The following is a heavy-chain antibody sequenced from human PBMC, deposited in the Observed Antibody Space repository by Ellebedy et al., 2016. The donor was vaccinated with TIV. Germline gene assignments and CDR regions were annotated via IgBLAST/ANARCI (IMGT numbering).Heavy chain of an antibody. V-gene: IGHV4-61*01. Sequence: SETLSLXXTVSGGSVSSGSYYWSWIRQPPGKGLEWIGYIYYSGSTNYNPSLKSRVTISVDTSKNQFSLKLSSVTAADTAVYYCARAGSYRTPYYFDYWGQGTLVTVSS. CDR1: GGSVSSGSYY. D-gene: IGHD1-26*01. CDR2: IYYSGST. J-gene: IGHJ4*02. CDR3: ARAGSYRTPYYFDY.